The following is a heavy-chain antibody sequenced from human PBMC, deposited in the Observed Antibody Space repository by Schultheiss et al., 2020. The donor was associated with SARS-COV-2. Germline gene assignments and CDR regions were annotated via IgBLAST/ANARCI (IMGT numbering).Heavy chain of an antibody. Sequence: GESLKISCAASGFTFSSYEMNWVRQAPGKGLEWDSFISSSGSTIYYADSMKGRFTISRDNAKNTLYLQMNSLRAEDTAVYYCARDADHLVGATNSLFDYWGQGTLVTVSS. CDR2: ISSSGSTI. CDR3: ARDADHLVGATNSLFDY. V-gene: IGHV3-48*03. CDR1: GFTFSSYE. J-gene: IGHJ4*02. D-gene: IGHD1-26*01.